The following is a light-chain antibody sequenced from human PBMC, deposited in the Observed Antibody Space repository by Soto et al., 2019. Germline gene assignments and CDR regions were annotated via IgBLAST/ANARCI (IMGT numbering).Light chain of an antibody. CDR3: AAWDDSLSGVV. Sequence: QSVLTQPPSASGTPGQRVTISCSGSSSNIGSNYVYWYQQLPGTAPKLLIYSNNQRPSGVPDRFSGSKSGTSASLAISGLRSEAEAEYYCAAWDDSLSGVVFGGGTKRTVL. J-gene: IGLJ2*01. V-gene: IGLV1-47*02. CDR1: SSNIGSNY. CDR2: SNN.